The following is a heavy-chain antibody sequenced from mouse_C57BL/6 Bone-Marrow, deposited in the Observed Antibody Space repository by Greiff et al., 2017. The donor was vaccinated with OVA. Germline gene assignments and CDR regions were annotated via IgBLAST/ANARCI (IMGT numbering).Heavy chain of an antibody. D-gene: IGHD1-1*02. J-gene: IGHJ2*01. CDR2: IDPETGGT. Sequence: VQLQQSGAELVRPGASVTLSCKASGYTFTDYEMHWVKQTPVHGLEWIGAIDPETGGTAYNQKFKGKAILTADKSSSTAYMQLSSLTSEDSAVYYCARGARLWGHYWGQGTTLTVSS. CDR3: ARGARLWGHY. CDR1: GYTFTDYE. V-gene: IGHV1-15*01.